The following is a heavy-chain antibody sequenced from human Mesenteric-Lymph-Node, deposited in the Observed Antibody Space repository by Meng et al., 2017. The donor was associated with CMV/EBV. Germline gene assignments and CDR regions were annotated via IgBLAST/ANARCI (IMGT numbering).Heavy chain of an antibody. CDR2: INPSGGST. D-gene: IGHD2-2*01. CDR3: AREYCSSTSCYLLH. Sequence: SGYTFTSYYMQWVRQAPGQGREWRGIINPSGGSTTYAQKFQGRVTMTRDTSTSTAYMELSSLRSEDTAVYYCAREYCSSTSCYLLHWGQGTLVTVSS. V-gene: IGHV1-46*01. J-gene: IGHJ4*02. CDR1: GYTFTSYY.